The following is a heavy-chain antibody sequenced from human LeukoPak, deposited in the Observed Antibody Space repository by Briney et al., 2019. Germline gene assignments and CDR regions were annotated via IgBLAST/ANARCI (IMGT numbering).Heavy chain of an antibody. J-gene: IGHJ5*02. CDR1: GGSISNYY. Sequence: SETLSLTCTVSGGSISNYYWSWIRQPPGKGLEWIGYIYYSGSTNYNPSLKSRVAISVDTSKNQFYLKVNCVPAADTAVYYCARTTEDCSRTSCYQYWFDTWGQETQVTVSS. CDR2: IYYSGST. D-gene: IGHD2-2*01. V-gene: IGHV4-59*01. CDR3: ARTTEDCSRTSCYQYWFDT.